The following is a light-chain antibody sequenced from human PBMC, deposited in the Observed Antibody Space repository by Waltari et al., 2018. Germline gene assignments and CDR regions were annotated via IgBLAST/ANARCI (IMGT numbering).Light chain of an antibody. V-gene: IGLV7-46*01. CDR2: DTS. Sequence: QAVVTQEPSLTVSPGETVTPTCASSTGPVTRGHYPYWFQQKPGQAPRTLIYDTSNTHSWTPARFTGSLFGGKAALTLSGAQPEDEAEYYCLLFYNGPRVFGGGTKLTVL. CDR3: LLFYNGPRV. J-gene: IGLJ3*02. CDR1: TGPVTRGHY.